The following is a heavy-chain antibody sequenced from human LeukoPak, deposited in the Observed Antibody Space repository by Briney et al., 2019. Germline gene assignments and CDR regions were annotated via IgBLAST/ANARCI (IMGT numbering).Heavy chain of an antibody. CDR3: ARQTPMTYCSSTSCYGAFDP. J-gene: IGHJ5*02. D-gene: IGHD2-2*01. CDR2: IYPGDSDT. Sequence: GESLKISCKGSGYSFTSYWIGWVRQMPGKGLGWMGIIYPGDSDTRYSPSFQGQVTISADKSISTAYLQWSSLKASDTAMYYCARQTPMTYCSSTSCYGAFDPWGQGTLVTVSS. V-gene: IGHV5-51*01. CDR1: GYSFTSYW.